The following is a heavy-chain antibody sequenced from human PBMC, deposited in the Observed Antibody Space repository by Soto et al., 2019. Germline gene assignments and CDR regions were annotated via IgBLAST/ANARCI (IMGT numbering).Heavy chain of an antibody. V-gene: IGHV3-11*01. J-gene: IGHJ6*02. CDR2: ISSSGSTI. Sequence: GGSLRLSCAASGFTFSDYYMSWIRQAPGKGLEWVSYISSSGSTIYYADSVKGRFTISRDNAKNSLYLQMNRLRAEDTAVYYCASARPSSFNHNYGMDVWGQGTTVTVSS. D-gene: IGHD3-10*01. CDR3: ASARPSSFNHNYGMDV. CDR1: GFTFSDYY.